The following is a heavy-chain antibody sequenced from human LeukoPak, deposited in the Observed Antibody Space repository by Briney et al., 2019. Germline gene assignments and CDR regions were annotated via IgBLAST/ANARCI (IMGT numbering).Heavy chain of an antibody. V-gene: IGHV3-23*01. J-gene: IGHJ4*02. D-gene: IGHD1-26*01. Sequence: PAGSLRLSCAASGLTFSNYAMTWVRQAPGNGQEWVSGISAGSGSTYYADSVKGRFTISKDNSKNTLYLQMSSLRAEDTAIYFCAIHESSIPYWGQGTLVTVSS. CDR2: ISAGSGST. CDR1: GLTFSNYA. CDR3: AIHESSIPY.